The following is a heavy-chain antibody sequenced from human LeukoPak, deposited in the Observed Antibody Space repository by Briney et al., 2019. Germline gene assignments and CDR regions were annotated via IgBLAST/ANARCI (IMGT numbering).Heavy chain of an antibody. CDR1: GFTVSSNS. CDR3: AKDRVYGYPHDAFDI. CDR2: IYSGGNT. Sequence: GGSLRLSCTVSGFTVSSNSMSWVRQAPGKGLEWVSFIYSGGNTHYSDSVKGRFTISRDNSKNTLYLQMNSLRAEDTAVYYRAKDRVYGYPHDAFDIWGQGTMVTVSS. V-gene: IGHV3-53*05. J-gene: IGHJ3*02. D-gene: IGHD2-8*01.